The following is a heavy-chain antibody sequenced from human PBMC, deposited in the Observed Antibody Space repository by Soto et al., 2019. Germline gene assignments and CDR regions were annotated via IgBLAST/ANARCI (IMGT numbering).Heavy chain of an antibody. Sequence: PSETLSLTCTVSGGSLFGDYCTWISQPAGGGLEWIGRINSDGNTNHSPSLKSRVTMSVDPSRKHFSLNLTSVTAADTASYFCARARRLENWFDPWGPGIQVTVSS. V-gene: IGHV4-4*07. CDR3: ARARRLENWFDP. D-gene: IGHD5-12*01. CDR1: GGSLFGDY. CDR2: INSDGNT. J-gene: IGHJ5*02.